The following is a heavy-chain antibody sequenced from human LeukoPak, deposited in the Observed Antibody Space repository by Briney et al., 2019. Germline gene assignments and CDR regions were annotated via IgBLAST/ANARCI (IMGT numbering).Heavy chain of an antibody. CDR2: ISGDAGRT. CDR1: GFTFSSYG. V-gene: IGHV3-21*01. D-gene: IGHD5-24*01. Sequence: GGSLRLSCAASGFTFSSYGMNWVRQAPGKGLEWVSGISGDAGRTYYADSVKGRFTISRDNAKNSLYLQMNSLRAEDTAVYYCARSRDGYNSDYWGQGTLVTVSS. J-gene: IGHJ4*02. CDR3: ARSRDGYNSDY.